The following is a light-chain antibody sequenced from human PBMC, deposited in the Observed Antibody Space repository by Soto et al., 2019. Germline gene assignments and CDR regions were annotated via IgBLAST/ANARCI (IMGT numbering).Light chain of an antibody. V-gene: IGKV3-20*01. J-gene: IGKJ1*01. CDR3: QHHGTSPTSCT. CDR2: GAS. Sequence: EIVLTQSPGTLSLSPGERATLFCLASQSVSSSYLAWYQQKPGQAPRLLIYGASSRATGIPDRFSGSGSGTDFTLTISRLEPEDFAVYYCQHHGTSPTSCTFGQGTEVEIK. CDR1: QSVSSSY.